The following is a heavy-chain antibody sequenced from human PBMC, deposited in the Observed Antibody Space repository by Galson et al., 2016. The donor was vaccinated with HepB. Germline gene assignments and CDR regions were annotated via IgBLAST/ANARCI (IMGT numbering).Heavy chain of an antibody. CDR1: GFTFSRSG. Sequence: SLRLSCAASGFTFSRSGMHWVRQAPGKGLEWVAAIWYDGSNKYYPDSVKGRFTVSRDNSRNTVHLQMNSLRAEDTALYYCSKGWGDQWGQGTLVTVSS. CDR3: SKGWGDQ. D-gene: IGHD3-10*01. CDR2: IWYDGSNK. V-gene: IGHV3-33*06. J-gene: IGHJ4*02.